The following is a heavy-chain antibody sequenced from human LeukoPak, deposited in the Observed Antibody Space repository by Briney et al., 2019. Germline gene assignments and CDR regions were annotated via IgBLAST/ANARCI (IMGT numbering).Heavy chain of an antibody. CDR2: INPNSGAT. D-gene: IGHD3-22*01. CDR1: GYTFTGYF. Sequence: ASVKVSCKASGYTFTGYFLNWVRQAPGQGLEWMGWINPNSGATNYAPKFQGRVTMTRDTSITTAYMELSSVTAADTAVYYCARAANYDSSGYPLLWFDPWGQGTLVTVSS. CDR3: ARAANYDSSGYPLLWFDP. J-gene: IGHJ5*02. V-gene: IGHV1-2*02.